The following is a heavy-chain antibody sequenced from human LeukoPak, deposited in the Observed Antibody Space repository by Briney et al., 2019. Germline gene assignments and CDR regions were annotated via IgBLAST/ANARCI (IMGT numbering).Heavy chain of an antibody. V-gene: IGHV1-18*04. CDR3: ARDLSAYGSGNDAFDI. CDR2: ISAYNGNT. D-gene: IGHD3-10*01. Sequence: GASVKVSCKASGYTFTSYYMHWVRQAPGQGLEWMGWISAYNGNTNYAQKLQGRVTMITDTSTSTAYMELRSLRSDDTAVYYCARDLSAYGSGNDAFDIWGQGTMVTVSS. CDR1: GYTFTSYY. J-gene: IGHJ3*02.